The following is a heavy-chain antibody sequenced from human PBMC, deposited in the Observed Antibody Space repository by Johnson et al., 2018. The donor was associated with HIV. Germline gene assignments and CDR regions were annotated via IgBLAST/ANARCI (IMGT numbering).Heavy chain of an antibody. CDR1: GFTFSSYA. Sequence: QVQLVESVGGVVQPGRSLRLSCAASGFTFSSYAMHWVRQAPGKGLEWVAVISYDGSNKYYADSVKGRFTISRDNSKNTLYLQMNSLRAEDTAVYYCARDSLAHDAFDIWGQGTMVTVSS. CDR2: ISYDGSNK. J-gene: IGHJ3*02. V-gene: IGHV3-30-3*01. CDR3: ARDSLAHDAFDI.